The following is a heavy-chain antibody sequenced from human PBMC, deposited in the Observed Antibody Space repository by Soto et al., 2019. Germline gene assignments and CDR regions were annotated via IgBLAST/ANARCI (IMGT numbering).Heavy chain of an antibody. J-gene: IGHJ4*02. D-gene: IGHD6-13*01. CDR3: AIDSEYSSSWTFDY. CDR2: ISYDGSNK. CDR1: GFTFSTYA. V-gene: IGHV3-30-3*01. Sequence: QVQLVESGGGVVQPGRSLRLSCAASGFTFSTYAMHWVRQAPGKGLEWVAVISYDGSNKYYADSVKGRFTISRDNSKNTLYLQMNSLRGDDTAVFYCAIDSEYSSSWTFDYWGRGTLVTVSS.